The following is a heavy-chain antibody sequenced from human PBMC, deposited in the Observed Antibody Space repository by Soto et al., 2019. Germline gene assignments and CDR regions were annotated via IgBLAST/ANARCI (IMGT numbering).Heavy chain of an antibody. Sequence: QLQLQESGSGLVKPSQTLSLTCAVSGGSISSGGYSWSWIRQPPGKGLEWIGYIYHSGSTYYNPSLKSRVTISVDRSKNQFSLKLSSVTAADTAVYYCAREGYCSGGSCYAYYGMDVWGQGTTVTVSS. V-gene: IGHV4-30-2*01. J-gene: IGHJ6*02. CDR3: AREGYCSGGSCYAYYGMDV. CDR2: IYHSGST. D-gene: IGHD2-15*01. CDR1: GGSISSGGYS.